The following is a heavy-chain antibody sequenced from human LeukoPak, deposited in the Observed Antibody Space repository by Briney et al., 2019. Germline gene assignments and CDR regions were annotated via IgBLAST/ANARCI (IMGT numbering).Heavy chain of an antibody. J-gene: IGHJ4*02. CDR1: GFTFSTSW. V-gene: IGHV3-74*01. CDR2: INSDGSST. Sequence: GGSLRLSCEASGFTFSTSWMHWVRHAPGKGLVWVSRINSDGSSTNYADSVKGRFTISRDNAKNTLHLQMNSLRAEDTAVYYCARGARGSGTASDYWGQGTLVTVSS. CDR3: ARGARGSGTASDY. D-gene: IGHD3-10*01.